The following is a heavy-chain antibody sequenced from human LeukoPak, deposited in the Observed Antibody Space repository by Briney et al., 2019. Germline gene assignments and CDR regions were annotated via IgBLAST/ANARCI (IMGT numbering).Heavy chain of an antibody. CDR3: ARDVTTGWEGYFDY. CDR1: GGSISSYY. CDR2: IYYSGST. D-gene: IGHD1-14*01. J-gene: IGHJ4*02. Sequence: SETLSLTCTVSGGSISSYYWSWIRQPPGKGLEWIGYIYYSGSTNYNPSLKSRVTISVDTSKNQFSLKLSSVTAADTAVYYCARDVTTGWEGYFDYWGQGTLVTVSS. V-gene: IGHV4-59*01.